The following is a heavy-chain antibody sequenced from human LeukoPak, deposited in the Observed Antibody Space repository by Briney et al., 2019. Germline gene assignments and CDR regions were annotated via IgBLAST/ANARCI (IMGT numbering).Heavy chain of an antibody. V-gene: IGHV1-46*01. CDR3: ARDQEGFDY. CDR1: GYTLTSNY. CDR2: IYPRDGST. Sequence: ASVKVSCKASGYTLTSNYIHWVRQAPGQGLEWMGMIYPRDGSTSYAQKFQGRVTVTRDTSTSTVHMELSGLRSEDTAVYYCARDQEGFDYWGEGTLVTVSS. J-gene: IGHJ4*02.